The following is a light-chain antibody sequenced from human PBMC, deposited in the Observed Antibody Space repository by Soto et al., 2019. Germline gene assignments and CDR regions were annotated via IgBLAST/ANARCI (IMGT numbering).Light chain of an antibody. CDR1: QSVTSTY. CDR2: GAS. CDR3: QQYGSSHT. Sequence: EIVLTPSPGTLSFSPGERATLSCRASQSVTSTYLAWYQQKPGQAPRLLIYGASSRAIGIPDRFSGSVSGSDFILTINRLEPEDFAVYYCQQYGSSHTFGQGTRLEI. J-gene: IGKJ5*01. V-gene: IGKV3-20*01.